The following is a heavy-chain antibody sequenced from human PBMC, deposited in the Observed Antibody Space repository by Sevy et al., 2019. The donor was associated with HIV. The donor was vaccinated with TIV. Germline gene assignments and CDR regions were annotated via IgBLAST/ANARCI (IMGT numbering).Heavy chain of an antibody. D-gene: IGHD2-2*01. CDR2: IKSKTDGGTT. CDR3: TTSQYCSSTSCYSAIYYYYYGMDV. CDR1: GFTFSNAW. J-gene: IGHJ6*02. Sequence: GGSLRLSCAASGFTFSNAWMSWVRQAPGKGLEWVGRIKSKTDGGTTDYAAPVKGRFTISRDDSKNTLYLQMNSLKTGDTAVYYCTTSQYCSSTSCYSAIYYYYYGMDVWGQGTTVTVSS. V-gene: IGHV3-15*01.